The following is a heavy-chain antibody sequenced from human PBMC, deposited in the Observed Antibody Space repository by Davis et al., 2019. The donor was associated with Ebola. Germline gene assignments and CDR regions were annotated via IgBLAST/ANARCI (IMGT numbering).Heavy chain of an antibody. Sequence: RGSLSLSCAASGVSSSSYAMSWVRQAPGKGLERVSAIRGRGGSTYYADSVKGRFTISRDNSKNTLYLQMNSLIAEETAVYYCAKASGQWQQFDYWGQGTLVSVSS. CDR1: GVSSSSYA. CDR3: AKASGQWQQFDY. J-gene: IGHJ4*02. D-gene: IGHD6-19*01. V-gene: IGHV3-23*01. CDR2: IRGRGGST.